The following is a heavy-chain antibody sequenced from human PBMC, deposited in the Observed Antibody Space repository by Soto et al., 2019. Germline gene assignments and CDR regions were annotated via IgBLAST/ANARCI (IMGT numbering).Heavy chain of an antibody. CDR1: GGTFSSYT. V-gene: IGHV1-69*02. CDR2: IIPILGIA. Sequence: QVQLVQSGAEVKKPGSSVKVSCKASGGTFSSYTINWVRQAPGQGLEWMGRIIPILGIANYAQKFQDRVTITADKSTSTAYMELSSLRSEDTAVYYCASPIVGAKGNHAFDIWGQGTMVTVSS. D-gene: IGHD1-26*01. CDR3: ASPIVGAKGNHAFDI. J-gene: IGHJ3*02.